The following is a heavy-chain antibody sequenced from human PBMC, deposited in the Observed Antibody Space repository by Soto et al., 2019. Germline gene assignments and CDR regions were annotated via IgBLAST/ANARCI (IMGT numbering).Heavy chain of an antibody. CDR2: ISRSGGST. V-gene: IGHV3-23*01. J-gene: IGHJ4*02. CDR1: GVTFSTYA. Sequence: EVQLLESGGGLVQPGGSLRLSCAASGVTFSTYAMSWVRQAPGKGLEWVSAISRSGGSTYYADSVKGRSTVSRDKPENMQYLQMNSLRAEDTAVYFCAKGSASTYYFDSWGQGTLVTVSS. CDR3: AKGSASTYYFDS. D-gene: IGHD6-19*01.